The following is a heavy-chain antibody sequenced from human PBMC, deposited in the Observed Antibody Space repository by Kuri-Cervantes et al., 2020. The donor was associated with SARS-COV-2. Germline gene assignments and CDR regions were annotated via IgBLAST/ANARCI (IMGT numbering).Heavy chain of an antibody. CDR2: IYHSGST. D-gene: IGHD3-3*01. CDR1: GYSISSGYY. V-gene: IGHV4-38-2*01. Sequence: SETLSLTCAVSGYSISSGYYWGWIRQPPGKGLEWIGSIYHSGSTYYNPSLKSRVTISVDTSKNQFSLKLSSVTAADTAVYYCARGPAHDLWSGYRFDYWGQGTLVTVSS. J-gene: IGHJ4*02. CDR3: ARGPAHDLWSGYRFDY.